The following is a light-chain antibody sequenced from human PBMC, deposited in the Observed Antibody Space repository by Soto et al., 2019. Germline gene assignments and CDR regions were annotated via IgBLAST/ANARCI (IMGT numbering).Light chain of an antibody. CDR3: QQSYSTPRT. CDR1: QSITTY. CDR2: AAS. Sequence: DIKMTQPPSSLSASVVDRTTITSRASQSITTYLNWYQQKPGKAPKLLMYAASSLESGVPSRFSGSGSGTDFTLTISSLQPEDFATYYCQQSYSTPRTFGQGTKVDIK. J-gene: IGKJ1*01. V-gene: IGKV1-39*01.